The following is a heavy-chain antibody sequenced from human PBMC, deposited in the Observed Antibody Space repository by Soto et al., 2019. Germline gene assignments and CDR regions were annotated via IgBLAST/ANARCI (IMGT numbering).Heavy chain of an antibody. CDR2: INPILSMS. Sequence: QVQLVQSGAEVKKPGSSVKVSCKASGDTFSFYPINWVRQAPGLGLEWVGRINPILSMSNYAQKFQGRVTMTADKXTSTAYMELRSLRSEDTAMYYCATSYGSGYRAFDYWGQGALVTVSS. CDR1: GDTFSFYP. CDR3: ATSYGSGYRAFDY. J-gene: IGHJ4*02. V-gene: IGHV1-69*02. D-gene: IGHD3-10*01.